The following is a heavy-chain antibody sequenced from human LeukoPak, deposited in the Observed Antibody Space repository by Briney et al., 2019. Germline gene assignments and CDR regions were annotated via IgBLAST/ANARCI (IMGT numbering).Heavy chain of an antibody. V-gene: IGHV3-48*01. CDR1: GFTFSTYS. D-gene: IGHD3-22*01. J-gene: IGHJ3*02. Sequence: PGGSLRLSCAASGFTFSTYSMNWVRQAPGKGLEWVSYISFSSTTIYYADSVKGRFTISRDNDKNSLYLQMNTLRAEDTAVYYCARDSPSVYYRLGAFDIWGRGTMVTVSS. CDR3: ARDSPSVYYRLGAFDI. CDR2: ISFSSTTI.